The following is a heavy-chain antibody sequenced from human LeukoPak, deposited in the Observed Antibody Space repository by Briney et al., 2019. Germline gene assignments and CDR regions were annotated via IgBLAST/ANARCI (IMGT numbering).Heavy chain of an antibody. J-gene: IGHJ4*02. V-gene: IGHV4-59*01. CDR3: ARVPDSTYYFDY. D-gene: IGHD1-14*01. Sequence: PSETLSLTCTVSGGSISSYYWSWIRQAPGKGLEWIGYIYYSGSTNYNPSLKSRVTISVDTSKNQFSLKLSSVTAADTAVYYCARVPDSTYYFDYWGQGTLVTVSS. CDR1: GGSISSYY. CDR2: IYYSGST.